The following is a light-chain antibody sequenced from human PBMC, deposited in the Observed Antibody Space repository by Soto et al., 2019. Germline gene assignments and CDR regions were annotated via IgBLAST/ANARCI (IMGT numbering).Light chain of an antibody. Sequence: EIVMTQSPATLSVSPGESATLSCRASQSVSSNLAWHQQKPGQAPRILMYDASTRATGISARFSCSGSGTDFTLTISSLQSEDFAVYYCQQYHNWPITFGQGTRLEIK. V-gene: IGKV3-15*01. J-gene: IGKJ5*01. CDR1: QSVSSN. CDR3: QQYHNWPIT. CDR2: DAS.